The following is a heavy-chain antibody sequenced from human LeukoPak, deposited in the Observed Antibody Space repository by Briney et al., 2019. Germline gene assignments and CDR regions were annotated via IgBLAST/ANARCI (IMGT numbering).Heavy chain of an antibody. J-gene: IGHJ4*02. Sequence: PGGSLRLSCAASGFTFSSYAMGWVRQAPGKGLEWVSAISGSGGSTYYADSVKGRFTISRDSSKNTLYLQMNSLRAEDTAVYYCAKDYYYDSSGYIFDYWGQGTLVTVSS. CDR1: GFTFSSYA. CDR3: AKDYYYDSSGYIFDY. D-gene: IGHD3-22*01. V-gene: IGHV3-23*01. CDR2: ISGSGGST.